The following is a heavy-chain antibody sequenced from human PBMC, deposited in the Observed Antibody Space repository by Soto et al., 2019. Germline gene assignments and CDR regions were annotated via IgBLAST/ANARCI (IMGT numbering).Heavy chain of an antibody. D-gene: IGHD3-10*01. Sequence: RSLRLYCAASDFDFSSYGIHWGRQAPGKGLEWVAASSYDGRETFYADSAKGRFTVSKEMSKNTAFLQMNALRHEDTAVYFCARDSGWPILNFDNWGQGTPVTVSS. J-gene: IGHJ4*02. CDR3: ARDSGWPILNFDN. CDR2: SSYDGRET. CDR1: DFDFSSYG. V-gene: IGHV3-30*03.